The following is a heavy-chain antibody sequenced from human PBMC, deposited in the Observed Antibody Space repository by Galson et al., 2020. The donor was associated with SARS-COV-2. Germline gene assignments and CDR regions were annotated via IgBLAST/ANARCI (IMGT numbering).Heavy chain of an antibody. V-gene: IGHV3-53*01. Sequence: GRSLRLSCAASGFTVNTYYMGWVRQAPGKGLEWVAVIYSSGSIYYAAPVKGRFLISSDDADNTMFLQMNTLGAEDTALYSCARGRYDSSSYYYWVAEYFQHWGQGTQVTVSS. CDR2: IYSSGSI. J-gene: IGHJ1*01. CDR3: ARGRYDSSSYYYWVAEYFQH. CDR1: GFTVNTYY. D-gene: IGHD3-22*01.